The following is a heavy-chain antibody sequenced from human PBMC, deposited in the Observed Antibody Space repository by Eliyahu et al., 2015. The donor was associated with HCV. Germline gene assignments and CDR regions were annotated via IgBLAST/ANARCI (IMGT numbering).Heavy chain of an antibody. V-gene: IGHV3-23*01. CDR1: GFAFSSSV. CDR3: AKVFTYYYYGMDV. J-gene: IGHJ6*02. Sequence: EVQLLESGGGLVQPGGSLRLSCAASGFAFSSSVMNWVRQAPGKGLQWVSAISDSGRSTYYADSVKGRFTISRDNSKNTLYLQMDSLRAEDTAIYYCAKVFTYYYYGMDVWGQGTTVTVSS. CDR2: ISDSGRST.